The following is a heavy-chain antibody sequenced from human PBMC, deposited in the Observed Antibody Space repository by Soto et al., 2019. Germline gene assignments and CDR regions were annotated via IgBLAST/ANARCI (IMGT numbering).Heavy chain of an antibody. CDR3: ARVVPAATYYYYGMDV. CDR1: GDNVSSNSAA. J-gene: IGHJ6*02. Sequence: SQTLSLTCAISGDNVSSNSAAWNWIRQSPSRGLEWLGRTYYRSKWYNDYAVSVKSRITINPDTSKNQFSLQLNSVTPEDTAVYYCARVVPAATYYYYGMDVWGQGTTVTVSS. D-gene: IGHD2-2*01. CDR2: TYYRSKWYN. V-gene: IGHV6-1*01.